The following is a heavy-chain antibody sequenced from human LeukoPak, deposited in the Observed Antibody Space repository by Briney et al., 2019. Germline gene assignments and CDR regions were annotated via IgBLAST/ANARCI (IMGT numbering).Heavy chain of an antibody. CDR2: ISSSGSTI. D-gene: IGHD6-19*01. V-gene: IGHV3-48*03. CDR1: GFTFSSYE. Sequence: PGGSLRLSCAASGFTFSSYEMNWVRQAPGKGLEWVSYISSSGSTIYYADSVKGRFTISRDNAKNSLYLQMNSLRAEDTAVYYCARVGYSSDWYDGYYFDYWGQGTLVTVSS. CDR3: ARVGYSSDWYDGYYFDY. J-gene: IGHJ4*02.